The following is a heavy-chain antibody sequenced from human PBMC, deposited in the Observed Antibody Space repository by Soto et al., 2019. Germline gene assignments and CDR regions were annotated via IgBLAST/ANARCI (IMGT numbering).Heavy chain of an antibody. J-gene: IGHJ3*01. D-gene: IGHD3-9*01. CDR3: ARVVLTITRGAFDA. CDR1: GGSISSSHW. Sequence: QVQLQESGPGLVKPSGTLSLTCAVSGGSISSSHWWTWVRQSPGKGLEYIGEISHSGTSNSIPSLKRRVTLSVDKSKNHFSLTLTSVTASDTAVYYCARVVLTITRGAFDAWGQGTLVIVSS. V-gene: IGHV4-4*02. CDR2: ISHSGTS.